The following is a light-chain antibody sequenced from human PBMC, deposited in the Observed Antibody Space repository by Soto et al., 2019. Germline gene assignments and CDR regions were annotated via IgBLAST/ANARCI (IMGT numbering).Light chain of an antibody. CDR2: GAS. CDR1: QSVSSN. V-gene: IGKV3-15*01. J-gene: IGKJ2*01. CDR3: QQYNQWPRT. Sequence: EIVMTQSPATLSVSPGERATLSCRASQSVSSNLGWYQQKPGQAPRLLIYGASTRDTGIPARFSGSGSGTEFTLTISSLQSEDFAVYYCQQYNQWPRTFGQGTKLEIK.